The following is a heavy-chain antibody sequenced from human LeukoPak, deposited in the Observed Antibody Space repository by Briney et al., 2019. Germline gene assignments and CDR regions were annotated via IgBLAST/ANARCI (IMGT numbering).Heavy chain of an antibody. V-gene: IGHV3-15*01. Sequence: PGGSLRLSCTASGFTFSNAWMNCVRQAPGKGLEWVGRIKSKVNGGTTDYAAPVKGRFTISRDDEKKTAYLQMNSMITEDTAVYYCATGGYYFDYWGQGTLVTVSS. CDR2: IKSKVNGGTT. CDR1: GFTFSNAW. J-gene: IGHJ4*02. CDR3: ATGGYYFDY.